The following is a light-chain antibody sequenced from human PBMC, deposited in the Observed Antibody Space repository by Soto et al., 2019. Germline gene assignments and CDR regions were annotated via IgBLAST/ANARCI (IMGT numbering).Light chain of an antibody. CDR3: QQYGSSSEPT. CDR2: GAS. Sequence: EIVLTQSPGTLSLSPGERATLSCRASQSVSSSYLAWYQQKPGQAPRLLIYGASSRATGIPDRFSGSGSGTDFTLTISRLEPEVFAVYYCQQYGSSSEPTFAQGTKLDI. V-gene: IGKV3-20*01. CDR1: QSVSSSY. J-gene: IGKJ2*01.